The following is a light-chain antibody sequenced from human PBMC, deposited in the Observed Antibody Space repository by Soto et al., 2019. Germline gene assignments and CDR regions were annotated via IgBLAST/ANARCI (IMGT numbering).Light chain of an antibody. Sequence: QSALTQPPSASGTPGQRVTISCSGSSSNIGSNYVYWYQQLPGTAPKLLIYSNNQRPSGVPDRFSGSKSGTSASLAISGLRSEDEADYYCAAWDDSLGGVFGTGTKVTVL. CDR1: SSNIGSNY. CDR3: AAWDDSLGGV. J-gene: IGLJ1*01. V-gene: IGLV1-47*02. CDR2: SNN.